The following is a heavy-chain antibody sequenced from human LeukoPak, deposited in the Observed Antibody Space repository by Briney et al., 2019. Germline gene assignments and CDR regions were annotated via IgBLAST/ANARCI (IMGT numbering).Heavy chain of an antibody. D-gene: IGHD3-22*01. CDR3: AKDNYYDSSGYFDYYYGMDV. J-gene: IGHJ6*02. CDR1: GFTFSHYA. Sequence: GGSLRLSCAASGFTFSHYAMSWVRQAPGKGLEWVSGISGSGANTYYADSVKGRFTISRDNSKSTLYLQMNSLRAEDTAVYYCAKDNYYDSSGYFDYYYGMDVWGQGTTVTVSS. CDR2: ISGSGANT. V-gene: IGHV3-23*01.